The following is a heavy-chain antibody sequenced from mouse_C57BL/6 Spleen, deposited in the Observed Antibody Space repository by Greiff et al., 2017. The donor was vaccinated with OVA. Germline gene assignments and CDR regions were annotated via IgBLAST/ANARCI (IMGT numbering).Heavy chain of an antibody. CDR2: IDPETGGT. CDR3: TRDQQFAY. CDR1: GYTFTDYE. J-gene: IGHJ3*01. Sequence: VQLQQSGAELVRPGASVTLSCKASGYTFTDYEMHWVKQTPVHGLEWIGAIDPETGGTAYNQKFKGKAILTADKSSSTAYMELRSLTSEDSAVYYCTRDQQFAYWGQGTLVTVSA. V-gene: IGHV1-15*01.